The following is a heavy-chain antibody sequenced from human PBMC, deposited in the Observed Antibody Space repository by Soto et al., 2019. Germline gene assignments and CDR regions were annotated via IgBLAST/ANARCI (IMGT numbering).Heavy chain of an antibody. CDR3: ARDGIVRTTDFFDY. D-gene: IGHD3-22*01. Sequence: PGGSLRLSCAGSGFIFSGYSMNWVRQAPGKGLEWVSSISTTSTYIYYADSVKGRFTVSRDNAKNSLYLQMTGLRPEDTAMYYCARDGIVRTTDFFDYWGQGTLVTVSS. V-gene: IGHV3-21*01. J-gene: IGHJ4*02. CDR2: ISTTSTYI. CDR1: GFIFSGYS.